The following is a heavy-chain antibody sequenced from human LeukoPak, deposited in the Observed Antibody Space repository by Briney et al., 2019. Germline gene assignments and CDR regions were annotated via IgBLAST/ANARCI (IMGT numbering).Heavy chain of an antibody. CDR2: ISGSGGST. D-gene: IGHD3-10*02. V-gene: IGHV3-23*01. CDR3: AKDLTRLFEWDY. J-gene: IGHJ4*02. Sequence: PGGSLRLSCAASGFTFSSYAMSWVRQAPGKGLEWVSAISGSGGSTYYADSVKGRFTISRGNSKNTLYLQMDSLRAEDTAVYYCAKDLTRLFEWDYWGQGTLVTVSS. CDR1: GFTFSSYA.